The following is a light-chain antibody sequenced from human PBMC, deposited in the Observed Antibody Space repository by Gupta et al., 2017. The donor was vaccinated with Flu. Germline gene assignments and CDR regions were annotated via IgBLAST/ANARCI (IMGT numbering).Light chain of an antibody. Sequence: VTISCTGSTSNIGTGDDVHWYLQLQEPAPKRPNYDNSNRTSGVPDRFSGSKAGTSASLAITGLQPEDEADDDGQYYDSSLSAVVFGGGTKLTVL. CDR3: QYYDSSLSAVV. CDR1: TSNIGTGDD. CDR2: DNS. J-gene: IGLJ2*01. V-gene: IGLV1-40*01.